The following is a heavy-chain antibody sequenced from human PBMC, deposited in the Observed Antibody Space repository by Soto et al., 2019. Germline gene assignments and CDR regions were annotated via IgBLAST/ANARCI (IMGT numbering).Heavy chain of an antibody. CDR2: IYYSGST. Sequence: SETLSLTCTVSGGSISSSSYYWGWIRQPPGKGLEWIGSIYYSGSTYYNPSLKSRVTISVNTSKNQFSLKLSSVTAADTAVYYCARVPEYSSSSDYYYYYMDVWGKGTTVTVSS. D-gene: IGHD6-6*01. CDR1: GGSISSSSYY. J-gene: IGHJ6*03. CDR3: ARVPEYSSSSDYYYYYMDV. V-gene: IGHV4-39*01.